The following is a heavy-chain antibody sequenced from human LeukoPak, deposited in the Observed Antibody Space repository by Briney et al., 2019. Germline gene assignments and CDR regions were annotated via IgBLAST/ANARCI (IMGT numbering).Heavy chain of an antibody. CDR3: ARGSSTYYYDSSGYYYS. J-gene: IGHJ4*02. CDR2: INPNSGGT. D-gene: IGHD3-22*01. CDR1: GYTFTSYY. Sequence: GASVKVSCKASGYTFTSYYMHWVRQAPGQGLEWMGWINPNSGGTKYAQKFQGRVTMTRDTSISTAYMELSRLRSDDTAVYYCARGSSTYYYDSSGYYYSWGQGTLVTVSS. V-gene: IGHV1-2*02.